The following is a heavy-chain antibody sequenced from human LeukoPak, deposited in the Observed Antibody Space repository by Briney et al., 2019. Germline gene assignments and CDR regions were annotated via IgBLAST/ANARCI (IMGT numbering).Heavy chain of an antibody. CDR3: ARHDPIVGTPDAFDI. D-gene: IGHD1-26*01. CDR1: GGSISSYY. V-gene: IGHV4-59*08. J-gene: IGHJ3*02. Sequence: PSETLSPTCTVSGGSISSYYWSWIRQPPGKGLEWIAYIYYSGSTDYNPSLKSRVTISLDTSKNQFSLKLGSVTAADTAVYYCARHDPIVGTPDAFDIWGQGTMVTVSS. CDR2: IYYSGST.